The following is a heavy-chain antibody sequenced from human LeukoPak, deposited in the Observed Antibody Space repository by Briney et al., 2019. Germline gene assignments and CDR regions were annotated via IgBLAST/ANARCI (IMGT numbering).Heavy chain of an antibody. CDR3: TRHGAGTTIELDY. V-gene: IGHV4-4*09. Sequence: PSETLSLTCTVSGGSISSYYWSWIRQPPGKGLEWIGHIYTSGSTKYNPSLRSRVTISADTSKNQFSLKLSSVTAADTAVYYCTRHGAGTTIELDYWGQGTLVTVSS. D-gene: IGHD1-7*01. J-gene: IGHJ4*02. CDR1: GGSISSYY. CDR2: IYTSGST.